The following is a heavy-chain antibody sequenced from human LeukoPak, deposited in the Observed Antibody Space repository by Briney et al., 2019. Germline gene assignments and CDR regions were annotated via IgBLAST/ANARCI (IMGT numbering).Heavy chain of an antibody. V-gene: IGHV1-18*01. CDR2: ISAYNGNT. CDR1: GYTFTSYG. D-gene: IGHD3-22*01. CDR3: AREAYYDNSAYSAY. Sequence: ASVKVSCKASGYTFTSYGFSWVRQAPGQGLEWMGWISAYNGNTNYARKVQGRVTMTTDTSTSTAYMELRSLRSDDTAVYYCAREAYYDNSAYSAYWGQGTLVTVSS. J-gene: IGHJ4*02.